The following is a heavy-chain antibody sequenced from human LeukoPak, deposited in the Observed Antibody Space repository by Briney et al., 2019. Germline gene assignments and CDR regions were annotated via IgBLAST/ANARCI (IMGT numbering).Heavy chain of an antibody. D-gene: IGHD2-15*01. CDR3: ARSEDCSGGSCYTVTPPDY. CDR2: IYYSGST. Sequence: SSQTLSLTCTVSGGSISSGGYYWSWIRQHPGTGLEWIVYIYYSGSTYYNPSLKSRVTISVDTSKNQFSLKLSSVTAADTAVYYCARSEDCSGGSCYTVTPPDYWGQGTLVTVSS. V-gene: IGHV4-31*03. CDR1: GGSISSGGYY. J-gene: IGHJ4*02.